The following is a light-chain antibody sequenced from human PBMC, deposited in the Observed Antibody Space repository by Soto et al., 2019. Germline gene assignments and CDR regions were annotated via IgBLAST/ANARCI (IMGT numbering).Light chain of an antibody. CDR2: DVT. CDR3: SSYAGGNNVV. Sequence: QSALTQPPSASGSPGQSVTISCTGTSSDVGGYPFVSWYQQYPGQVPKLIIYDVTQRPSGVPDRFSGSKSGNTASLTVSGLQAEDEADYYCSSYAGGNNVVFGGGTKLTVL. CDR1: SSDVGGYPF. J-gene: IGLJ3*02. V-gene: IGLV2-8*01.